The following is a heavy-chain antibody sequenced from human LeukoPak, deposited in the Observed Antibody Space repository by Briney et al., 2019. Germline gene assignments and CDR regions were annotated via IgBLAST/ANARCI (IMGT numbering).Heavy chain of an antibody. CDR1: GFTFSSYA. V-gene: IGHV3-64*01. CDR3: ARSSDFYDAFDI. CDR2: ISSNGGST. J-gene: IGHJ3*02. D-gene: IGHD3-3*01. Sequence: GGSLRLSCAASGFTFSSYAMHWVRQAPGKGLEYVSAISSNGGSTYYANSVKGRFTISRDNSKNTLYLQMGSLRAEDMAVYYCARSSDFYDAFDIWGQGTTVTVSS.